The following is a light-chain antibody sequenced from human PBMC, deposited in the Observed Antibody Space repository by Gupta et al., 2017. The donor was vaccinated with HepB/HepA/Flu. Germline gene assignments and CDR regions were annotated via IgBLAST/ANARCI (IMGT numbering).Light chain of an antibody. V-gene: IGKV1-17*01. CDR2: VAF. CDR1: QDIKYD. J-gene: IGKJ2*01. Sequence: DIQMTQSPSTLSVSVGDRVTITCRASQDIKYDVAWYQQKPGSAPKRLIYVAFTLQSGVPSRFSGSGSGTEFTITISRLQPEDFATYHCLQFSSYPYTFGQGTKVEIK. CDR3: LQFSSYPYT.